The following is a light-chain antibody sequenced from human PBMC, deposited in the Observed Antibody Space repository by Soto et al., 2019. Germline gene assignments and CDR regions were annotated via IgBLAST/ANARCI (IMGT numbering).Light chain of an antibody. V-gene: IGKV1-39*01. CDR3: QQRYSTLGT. J-gene: IGKJ1*01. CDR2: AAS. CDR1: QSISSY. Sequence: DIQMTQSPSSLSASVGDRVTITCRASQSISSYLNWHQQKPGKAPNLLIYAASSLQSGVPSRFSGSGSGTDFNLTISSLQREDFATYYCQQRYSTLGTFGQGTKVDIK.